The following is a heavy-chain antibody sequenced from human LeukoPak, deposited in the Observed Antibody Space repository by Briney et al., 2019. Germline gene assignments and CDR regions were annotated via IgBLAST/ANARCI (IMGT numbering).Heavy chain of an antibody. Sequence: PSETLSLTCAVYGGSFSGYYWSWIRQPPGKGLEWIGEINHSGSTNYNPSLKSRVTISVDTSKNQFSLKLSSVTAADTAVYYCARPSALARRGWFDPWGQGTLVTVSS. CDR3: ARPSALARRGWFDP. J-gene: IGHJ5*02. V-gene: IGHV4-34*01. D-gene: IGHD3-16*01. CDR1: GGSFSGYY. CDR2: INHSGST.